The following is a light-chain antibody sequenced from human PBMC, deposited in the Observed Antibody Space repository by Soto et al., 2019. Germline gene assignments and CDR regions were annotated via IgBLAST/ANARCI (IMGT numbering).Light chain of an antibody. CDR2: ASS. V-gene: IGKV1-39*01. CDR1: QTLNNY. CDR3: HQAYRFPWT. J-gene: IGKJ1*01. Sequence: DVQLTQSPSSLSASVGDRVTITCRASQTLNNYVNWYQHKPGQAPKFLIFASSSLQTGVPSRFSGSASGTDVTLTIDNLQPEDFSPYFCHQAYRFPWTFDQGPKGE.